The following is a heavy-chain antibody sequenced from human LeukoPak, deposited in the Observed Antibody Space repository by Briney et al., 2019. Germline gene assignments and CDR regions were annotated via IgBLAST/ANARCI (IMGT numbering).Heavy chain of an antibody. CDR1: GFTFSTYS. V-gene: IGHV3-21*01. Sequence: GGSLRLSCAASGFTFSTYSMNWVRQAPGKGLEWVSSISSSSNYIYYADSVKGRFTISRDNAKNSLYLQMNILRAEDTAVYYCARDFKTILGVVDYWGQGTLVTVSS. D-gene: IGHD3-3*01. CDR2: ISSSSNYI. CDR3: ARDFKTILGVVDY. J-gene: IGHJ4*02.